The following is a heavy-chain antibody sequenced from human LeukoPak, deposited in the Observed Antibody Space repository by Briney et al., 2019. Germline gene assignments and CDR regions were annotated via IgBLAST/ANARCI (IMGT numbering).Heavy chain of an antibody. CDR1: GFTFSNAW. J-gene: IGHJ4*02. Sequence: GGSLRLSWAASGFTFSNAWMSWVRQAPGKGLEWVGRIKSKTDGGTTDYAAPVKGRFTISRDDSKNTLYLQMNSLKTEDTAVYYCTTDRQWLVVIDYWGQGTLVTVSS. CDR2: IKSKTDGGTT. V-gene: IGHV3-15*01. CDR3: TTDRQWLVVIDY. D-gene: IGHD6-19*01.